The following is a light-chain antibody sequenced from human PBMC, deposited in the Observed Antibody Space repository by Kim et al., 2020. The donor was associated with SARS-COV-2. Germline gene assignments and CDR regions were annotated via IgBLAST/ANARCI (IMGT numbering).Light chain of an antibody. Sequence: PGKTARISWGGNNLGSKTVHWYQRRPGQAPVLVIYYDSDRPSGIPERFSGSNSGNTATLSISRVEAGDEADYYCQVWDSSSDHWVFGGGTQRTVL. J-gene: IGLJ3*02. CDR3: QVWDSSSDHWV. CDR2: YDS. V-gene: IGLV3-21*04. CDR1: NLGSKT.